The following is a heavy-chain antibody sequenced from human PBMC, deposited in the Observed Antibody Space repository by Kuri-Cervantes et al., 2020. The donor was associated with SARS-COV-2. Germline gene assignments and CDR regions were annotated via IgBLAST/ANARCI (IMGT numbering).Heavy chain of an antibody. Sequence: ASVKVSCKASGYTFTSYYMHWVRQAPGQGLEWMGIINPSGGSTSYAQKFQGRVTMTRDTSTSTVYMELSGLKSEDTALYYCAGDGVSGSLSLDFWGQGTLVTVSS. CDR1: GYTFTSYY. CDR3: AGDGVSGSLSLDF. D-gene: IGHD6-19*01. CDR2: INPSGGST. V-gene: IGHV1-46*01. J-gene: IGHJ4*02.